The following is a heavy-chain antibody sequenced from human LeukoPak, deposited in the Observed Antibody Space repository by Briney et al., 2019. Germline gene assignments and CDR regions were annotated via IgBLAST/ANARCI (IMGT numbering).Heavy chain of an antibody. J-gene: IGHJ4*02. CDR3: ARGGDGYNFDY. CDR2: INPNSGAT. D-gene: IGHD5-24*01. CDR1: GYTFTGYY. V-gene: IGHV1-2*02. Sequence: GASVKVSCKASGYTFTGYYMHWVRQAPGHGLEWMGWINPNSGATNYAQKFQGRVTMTRDTSISTAYMELSMLRSDDTAVYYCARGGDGYNFDYWGQGTLVTVSS.